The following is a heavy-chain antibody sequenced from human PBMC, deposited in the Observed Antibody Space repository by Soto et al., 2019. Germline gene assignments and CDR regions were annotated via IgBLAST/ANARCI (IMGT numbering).Heavy chain of an antibody. CDR3: ARGQQLEHYYYYYGMDV. CDR2: TYYRSKWYN. J-gene: IGHJ6*02. D-gene: IGHD6-13*01. CDR1: GDSVSSNSAA. Sequence: SQTLSLTCSISGDSVSSNSAACNWIRQSPSRGIEWLGRTYYRSKWYNDYAVYVKSRITINPDTSKNQFSLQLNSVTPEDTAVYYCARGQQLEHYYYYYGMDVWGQGTTVTVSS. V-gene: IGHV6-1*01.